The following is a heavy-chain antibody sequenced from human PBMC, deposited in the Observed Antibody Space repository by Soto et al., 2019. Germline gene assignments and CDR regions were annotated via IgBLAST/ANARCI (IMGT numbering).Heavy chain of an antibody. CDR2: IIPIFGTA. Sequence: QVQLVQSGAEVKKPGSSVKVSCKASGGTFSSYAISWVRQAPGQGLEWMGGIIPIFGTANHAQKFQGRVTITADESTSTDYMELSSLRSEDTAVYYCARVKSEGAQDFDWFVDPWGQGTLVTVSS. CDR3: ARVKSEGAQDFDWFVDP. CDR1: GGTFSSYA. V-gene: IGHV1-69*01. D-gene: IGHD3-9*01. J-gene: IGHJ5*02.